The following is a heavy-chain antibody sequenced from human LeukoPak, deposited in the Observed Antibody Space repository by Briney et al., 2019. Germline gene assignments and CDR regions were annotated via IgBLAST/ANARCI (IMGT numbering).Heavy chain of an antibody. CDR1: GGSISSSSYY. CDR3: ARDQRLYSGYDFWFDP. CDR2: IYYSGST. Sequence: PSETLSLTCTVSGGSISSSSYYWGWIRQPPGKGLEWIGSIYYSGSTYYNPSLKSRVTISVDTSKNQFSLKLSSVTAADTAVYYCARDQRLYSGYDFWFDPWGQGTLVTVSS. V-gene: IGHV4-39*07. D-gene: IGHD5-12*01. J-gene: IGHJ5*02.